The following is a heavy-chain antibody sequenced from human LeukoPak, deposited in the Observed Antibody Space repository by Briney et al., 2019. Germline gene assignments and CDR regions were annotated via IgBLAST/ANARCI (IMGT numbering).Heavy chain of an antibody. CDR1: GFTFDSYA. CDR3: AKSGEYSSSSAPYNYFDY. CDR2: ISGSATGT. D-gene: IGHD6-6*01. Sequence: GGSLRLSCAASGFTFDSYAMGWVRRAPGRGLEWVSAISGSATGTYYADSVKGRFTISRDNSKKTLHLQMNSLRAEDTAIYYCAKSGEYSSSSAPYNYFDYWGQGTLVTVSS. J-gene: IGHJ4*02. V-gene: IGHV3-23*01.